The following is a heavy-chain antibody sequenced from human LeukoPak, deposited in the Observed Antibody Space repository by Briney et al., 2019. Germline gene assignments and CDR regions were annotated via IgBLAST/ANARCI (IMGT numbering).Heavy chain of an antibody. CDR3: ARGFDSHFDY. J-gene: IGHJ4*02. V-gene: IGHV4-59*01. D-gene: IGHD3-9*01. CDR1: GGSISSYS. Sequence: SETLSLTCTVSGGSISSYSWSWIRQPPGKGLEWIGSIFYSGNTNQNPSLKSRVAISLDTSKNQFPLKLSSVTAADTAVYYCARGFDSHFDYWGQRTLVTVSS. CDR2: IFYSGNT.